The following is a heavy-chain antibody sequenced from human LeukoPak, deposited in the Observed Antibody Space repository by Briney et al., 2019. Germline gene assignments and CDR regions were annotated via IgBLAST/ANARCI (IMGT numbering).Heavy chain of an antibody. CDR3: ASTWIQLWFSTHYYMDV. V-gene: IGHV1-69*05. CDR2: IIPIFGTA. D-gene: IGHD5-18*01. CDR1: GGTFSSYA. J-gene: IGHJ6*03. Sequence: SVKVSCKASGGTFSSYAISWVRQAPGQGLEWMGRIIPIFGTANYAQKSQGRVTITTDESTSTAYMELSSLRSEDTAVYYCASTWIQLWFSTHYYMDVWGKGTTVTVSS.